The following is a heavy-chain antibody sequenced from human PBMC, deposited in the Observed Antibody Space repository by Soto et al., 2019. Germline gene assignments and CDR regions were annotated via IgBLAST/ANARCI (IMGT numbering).Heavy chain of an antibody. J-gene: IGHJ4*02. D-gene: IGHD1-1*01. Sequence: QVHLAQSGAEVKKPGASVKVSCKASGYTFTSYGITSVRQAPGQGLEWMGWISAHNGNTDYAQKLQGRVIVTRDTSTSTAYMELRSLRSDDTAVYYCARGRYGDYWGQGALVTVSS. CDR3: ARGRYGDY. CDR2: ISAHNGNT. V-gene: IGHV1-18*01. CDR1: GYTFTSYG.